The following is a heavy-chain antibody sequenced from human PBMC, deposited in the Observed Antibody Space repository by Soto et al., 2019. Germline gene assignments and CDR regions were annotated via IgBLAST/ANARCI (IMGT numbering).Heavy chain of an antibody. CDR1: GFNLGHPW. J-gene: IGHJ4*02. D-gene: IGHD3-9*01. Sequence: RLSCVASGFNLGHPWMAWVRQAAGKGLEWVGRIKSKTDGGTADYAAPMKGRATISRDDSKNTVYLQMNSLKTEDTAVYYCTTGIYYDILTGYHNVAYWGQGALVTVSS. V-gene: IGHV3-15*01. CDR2: IKSKTDGGTA. CDR3: TTGIYYDILTGYHNVAY.